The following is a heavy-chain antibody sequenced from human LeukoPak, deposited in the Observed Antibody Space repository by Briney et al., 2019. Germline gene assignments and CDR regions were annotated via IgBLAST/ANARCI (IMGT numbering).Heavy chain of an antibody. Sequence: GGSLRLSCAASGFTFSSYAMSWVRLAPGKGLEWVSTISGSGGSTYYADSVKGRFTISRDNSKNTLYLQMNSLRAEDTAVYYCAKAIRTSCYGCSMDVWGKGATVTVSS. CDR2: ISGSGGST. CDR3: AKAIRTSCYGCSMDV. V-gene: IGHV3-23*01. CDR1: GFTFSSYA. D-gene: IGHD2-2*01. J-gene: IGHJ6*03.